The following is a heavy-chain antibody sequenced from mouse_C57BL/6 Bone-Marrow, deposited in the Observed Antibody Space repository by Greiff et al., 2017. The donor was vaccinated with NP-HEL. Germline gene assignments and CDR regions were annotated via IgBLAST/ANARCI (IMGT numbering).Heavy chain of an antibody. D-gene: IGHD2-3*01. CDR3: ARRYDGYSYFDY. J-gene: IGHJ2*01. V-gene: IGHV5-15*01. CDR2: ISNLAYSI. CDR1: GFTFSDYG. Sequence: EVKLVESGGGLVQPGGSLKLSCAASGFTFSDYGMALVRQAPKKGPEWVAFISNLAYSIYCSDTVTGRFTIYRENAKKTLYLEMSSLRSEDTAMYYCARRYDGYSYFDYWGQGTTLTVSS.